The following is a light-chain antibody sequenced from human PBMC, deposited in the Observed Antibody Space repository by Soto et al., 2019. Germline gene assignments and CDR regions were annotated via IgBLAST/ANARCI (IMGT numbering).Light chain of an antibody. J-gene: IGKJ1*01. CDR3: QQYNNWPRP. V-gene: IGKV3-15*01. Sequence: DIVMTQSPVTLSVSPGDRATLSCRASQSVGHNLAWFQQKPGQAPRLLISGASAGATGIPDRFSGSGFGPEFTLTLSSLQSEDLAVYYCQQYNNWPRPFGQGTKVEMK. CDR2: GAS. CDR1: QSVGHN.